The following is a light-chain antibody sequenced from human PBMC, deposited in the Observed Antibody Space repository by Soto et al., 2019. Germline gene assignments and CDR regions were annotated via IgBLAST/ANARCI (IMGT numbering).Light chain of an antibody. CDR1: QNINAW. CDR2: DAS. J-gene: IGKJ1*01. CDR3: QHYSLYSPWK. Sequence: DIHMTQSPSSLSVSVGDIVTITCRTSQNINAWLAWYQQRPGQAPKLLIYDASTVQSGVPSRFSGSGSGTEFTLTISSLQPDDSATYYCQHYSLYSPWKFGQGTKVDIK. V-gene: IGKV1-5*01.